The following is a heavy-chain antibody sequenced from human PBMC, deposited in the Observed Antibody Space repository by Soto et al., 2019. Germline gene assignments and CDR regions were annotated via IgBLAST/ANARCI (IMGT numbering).Heavy chain of an antibody. D-gene: IGHD4-4*01. J-gene: IGHJ6*03. CDR1: GFTFSSYA. CDR3: ARRTTVTSPYYYYMDV. V-gene: IGHV3-23*01. Sequence: GGSLRLSCAASGFTFSSYALSWVRRAPGKGLEWVSAFSGSGGDTYYADSVKGRFTISRDNSKNTLYLQMNSLRAEDTAVYYCARRTTVTSPYYYYMDVWGKGTSVTVSS. CDR2: FSGSGGDT.